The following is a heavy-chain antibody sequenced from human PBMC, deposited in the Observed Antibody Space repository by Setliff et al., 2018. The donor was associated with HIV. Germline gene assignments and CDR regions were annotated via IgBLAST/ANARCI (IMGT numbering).Heavy chain of an antibody. CDR1: GDSISSGSYY. J-gene: IGHJ4*02. CDR3: ARYDYGDFDY. CDR2: IHTTGST. V-gene: IGHV4-61*09. D-gene: IGHD4-17*01. Sequence: SETLSLTCSVSGDSISSGSYYWSWIRLPAGKGLEWIGQIHTTGSTNYNPSLKSRVTISVDTSKNQFSLNLSSVTAADTAVYYCARYDYGDFDYWGQGTPVTVSS.